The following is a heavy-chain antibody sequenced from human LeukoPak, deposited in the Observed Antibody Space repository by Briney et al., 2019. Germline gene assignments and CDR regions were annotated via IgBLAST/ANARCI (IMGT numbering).Heavy chain of an antibody. CDR3: ARDWSITHYYDSSGSYYFDY. CDR2: INPNSGGT. V-gene: IGHV1-2*02. D-gene: IGHD3-22*01. J-gene: IGHJ4*02. Sequence: ASVKVSCKASGYTFTGYYMHWVRQAPGQGLEWMGWINPNSGGTNYAQKFRGRVTMTRDTSISTAYMELSRLRSDDTAVYYCARDWSITHYYDSSGSYYFDYWGQGTLVTVSS. CDR1: GYTFTGYY.